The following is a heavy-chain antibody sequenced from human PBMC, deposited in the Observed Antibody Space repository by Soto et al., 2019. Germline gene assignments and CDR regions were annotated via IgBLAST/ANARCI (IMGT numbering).Heavy chain of an antibody. CDR3: ERDGDGRMTTNPYYYNGMDV. CDR1: GGSLGSYY. Sequence: XGTLSLTCTVSGGSLGSYYGSWIRQPPGKGLEWIGYVFYTGRANYNASLKSRVSISLDTSNYQFSLKLSSVTAADTAVYYCERDGDGRMTTNPYYYNGMDVWGPGTTVTVSS. CDR2: VFYTGRA. V-gene: IGHV4-59*01. D-gene: IGHD4-4*01. J-gene: IGHJ6*02.